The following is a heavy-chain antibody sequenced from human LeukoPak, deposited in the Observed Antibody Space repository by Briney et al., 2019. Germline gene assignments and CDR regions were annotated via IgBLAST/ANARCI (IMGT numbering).Heavy chain of an antibody. D-gene: IGHD1-26*01. J-gene: IGHJ3*02. CDR2: IYSGGST. V-gene: IGHV3-53*01. CDR1: GFTVSSNY. CDR3: ARDGVGATYDAFDI. Sequence: GGSLRLSCAASGFTVSSNYMSWVRQAPGKGLEWVSVIYSGGSTYYADSVKGRFTISRDNSKNTLYLQMNSLRAEDTAVYYCARDGVGATYDAFDIWGQGTMVTVSS.